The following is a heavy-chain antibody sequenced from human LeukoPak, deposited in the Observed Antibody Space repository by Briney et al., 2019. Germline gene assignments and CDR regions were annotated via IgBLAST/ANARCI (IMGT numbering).Heavy chain of an antibody. CDR1: GFTFSSNG. V-gene: IGHV3-23*01. J-gene: IGHJ4*02. CDR3: AKAPMVRGPPPLDY. D-gene: IGHD3-10*01. CDR2: ISATTGGT. Sequence: GGSLRLSCAASGFTFSSNGMSWVRQAPGKGLEWVSGISATTGGTYYADSVKGRFTISRDNSKNTLYLQMNSLRAEDTAVYYCAKAPMVRGPPPLDYWGQGTLVTVSS.